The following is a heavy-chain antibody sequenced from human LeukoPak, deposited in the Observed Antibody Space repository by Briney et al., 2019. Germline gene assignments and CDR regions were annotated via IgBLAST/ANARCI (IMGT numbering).Heavy chain of an antibody. D-gene: IGHD6-13*01. CDR1: GGSISRGDSY. Sequence: SETLSLTCTVSGGSISRGDSYWSWIRQPPGMGLEWIVYLYYSGSTYYTPSLKSRVTISVDTSKNQFSLKLSSVTAADTAVYYCARSDSSSWGYYYYYYMDVWGKGTTVTVSS. J-gene: IGHJ6*03. V-gene: IGHV4-30-4*01. CDR2: LYYSGST. CDR3: ARSDSSSWGYYYYYYMDV.